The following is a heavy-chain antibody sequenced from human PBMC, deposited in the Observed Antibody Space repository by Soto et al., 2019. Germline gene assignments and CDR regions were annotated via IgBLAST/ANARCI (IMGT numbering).Heavy chain of an antibody. V-gene: IGHV3-33*01. Sequence: QVQLVESGGGVVQPGRSLRLSCAASGFTFRSSVVHWVRQAPGKGLEWVAVISSDETNEDYADSVKGRFTISRDNSRNTLYLQMNSLRVEDTAVYYCARGLIKLAGGAFDIWGQGKMVTVSS. D-gene: IGHD3-16*01. CDR3: ARGLIKLAGGAFDI. J-gene: IGHJ3*02. CDR2: ISSDETNE. CDR1: GFTFRSSV.